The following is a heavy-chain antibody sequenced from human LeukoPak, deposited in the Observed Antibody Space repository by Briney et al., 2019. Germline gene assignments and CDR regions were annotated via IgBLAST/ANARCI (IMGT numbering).Heavy chain of an antibody. D-gene: IGHD3-10*01. J-gene: IGHJ4*02. V-gene: IGHV1-18*01. CDR3: ARDSRYGSGSSPFDY. CDR2: ISAYNGNT. Sequence: RGASVKVSYKASGYTFTSYDINWVRQATGQGLEWMGWISAYNGNTNYAQKLQGRVTMTTDTSTSTAYMELRSLRSDDTAVYYCARDSRYGSGSSPFDYWGQGTLVTVSS. CDR1: GYTFTSYD.